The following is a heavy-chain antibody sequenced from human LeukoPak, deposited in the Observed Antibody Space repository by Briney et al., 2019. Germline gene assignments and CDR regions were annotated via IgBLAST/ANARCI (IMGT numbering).Heavy chain of an antibody. Sequence: SETLSLTCTVSGYSISSGHFWSWIRQPPGKGLEWIGSIYGSGTTYYDPPLRSRVSISADTSKNHFSLELSTVTAADTAVYYCASVGGGSPYWGQGTLVTVSS. CDR2: IYGSGTT. J-gene: IGHJ4*02. D-gene: IGHD3-16*01. V-gene: IGHV4-38-2*02. CDR1: GYSISSGHF. CDR3: ASVGGGSPY.